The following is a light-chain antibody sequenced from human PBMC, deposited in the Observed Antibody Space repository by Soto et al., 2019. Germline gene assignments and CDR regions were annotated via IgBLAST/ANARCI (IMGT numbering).Light chain of an antibody. Sequence: EIVMTQSPATLSVSPGEGATLSCRASPRVSSKLATSQRKPRQTHRLRIYGASTRATGIPARFSGSGSGTEFTLIISSWESEYSAVYYRQQYNCWLWTFGQWTKVDSK. V-gene: IGKV3-15*01. CDR3: QQYNCWLWT. J-gene: IGKJ1*01. CDR1: PRVSSK. CDR2: GAS.